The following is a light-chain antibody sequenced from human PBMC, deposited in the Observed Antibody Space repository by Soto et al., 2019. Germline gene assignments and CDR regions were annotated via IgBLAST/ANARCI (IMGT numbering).Light chain of an antibody. CDR2: AAS. V-gene: IGKV1-27*01. CDR3: QKYNSAPPFT. Sequence: DIQMTQSPSSLSASVGDRVTITCRASQDISNYLAWYQQKPGKIPKLLIYAASTLQSGVPSRFSGSGSGADFTLTTSSLQPADVATYYCQKYNSAPPFTFGPGTKVDIK. J-gene: IGKJ3*01. CDR1: QDISNY.